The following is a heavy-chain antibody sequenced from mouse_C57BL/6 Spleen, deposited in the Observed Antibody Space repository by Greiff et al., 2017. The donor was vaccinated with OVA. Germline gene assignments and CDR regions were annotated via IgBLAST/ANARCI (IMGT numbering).Heavy chain of an antibody. CDR3: ARSLDSSGYDYAMDY. V-gene: IGHV1-72*01. J-gene: IGHJ4*01. CDR2: IDPNSGGT. D-gene: IGHD3-2*02. CDR1: GYTFTSYW. Sequence: QVQLKQPGAELVKPGASVKLSCKASGYTFTSYWMHWVKQRPGRGLEWIGRIDPNSGGTKYNEKFKSKATLTVDKPSSTAYMQLSSLTSDDSAVYYCARSLDSSGYDYAMDYWGQGTSVTVSS.